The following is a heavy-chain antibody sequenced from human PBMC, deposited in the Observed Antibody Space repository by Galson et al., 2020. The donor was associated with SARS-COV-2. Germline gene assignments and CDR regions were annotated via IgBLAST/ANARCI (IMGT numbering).Heavy chain of an antibody. D-gene: IGHD5-18*01. V-gene: IGHV3-48*03. CDR2: ISSSGSTI. CDR3: ARVQIQLWLGLDYYYGMDV. J-gene: IGHJ6*02. CDR1: GFTFSSYE. Sequence: GGSLRLSCAASGFTFSSYEMNWVRQAPGKGLEWVSYISSSGSTIYYADSVKGRFTISRDNAKNSLYLQMNSLRAEDTAVYYCARVQIQLWLGLDYYYGMDVWGQGTTVTVSS.